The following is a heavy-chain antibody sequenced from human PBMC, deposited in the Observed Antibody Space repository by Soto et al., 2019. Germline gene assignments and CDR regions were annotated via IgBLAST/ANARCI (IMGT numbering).Heavy chain of an antibody. CDR2: ISGSGGST. D-gene: IGHD3-3*01. V-gene: IGHV3-23*01. J-gene: IGHJ6*03. CDR1: GFTFSSYA. Sequence: PGGSLRLSCAASGFTFSSYAMSWVRQAPGKGLEWVSAISGSGGSTYYADSVKGRFTISRDNSKNTLYLQMNSLRAEDTAVYYCAKGGEDDFWSGYSNYYYYYMDVWGKGTTVTVSS. CDR3: AKGGEDDFWSGYSNYYYYYMDV.